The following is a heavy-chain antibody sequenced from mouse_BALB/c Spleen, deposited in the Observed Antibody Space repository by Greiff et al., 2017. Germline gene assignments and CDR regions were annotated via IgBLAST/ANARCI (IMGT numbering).Heavy chain of an antibody. D-gene: IGHD1-1*01. CDR3: ARLDYGSRRYYAMDY. V-gene: IGHV1-63*02. Sequence: VKLVESGAELVRPGTSVKISCKASGYTFTNYWLGWVKQRPGHGLEWIGDIYPGGGYTNYNEKFKGKATLTADTSSSTAYMQLSSLTSEDSAVYFCARLDYGSRRYYAMDYWGQGTSVTVSS. CDR1: GYTFTNYW. CDR2: IYPGGGYT. J-gene: IGHJ4*01.